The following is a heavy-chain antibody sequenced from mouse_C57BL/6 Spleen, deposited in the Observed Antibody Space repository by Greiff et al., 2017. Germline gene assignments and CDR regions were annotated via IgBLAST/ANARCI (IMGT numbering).Heavy chain of an antibody. V-gene: IGHV1-50*01. CDR2: IDPSDSYT. CDR1: GYTFTSYW. J-gene: IGHJ2*01. D-gene: IGHD2-5*01. Sequence: QVQLQQPGAELVKPGASVKLSCKASGYTFTSYWMQWVKQRPGQGLEWIGEIDPSDSYTNYNQKFKGKVTLTVDTSSSTAYMQLSSLTSEDSAVYYCASNSNYLYFDYWGQGTTLTVSS. CDR3: ASNSNYLYFDY.